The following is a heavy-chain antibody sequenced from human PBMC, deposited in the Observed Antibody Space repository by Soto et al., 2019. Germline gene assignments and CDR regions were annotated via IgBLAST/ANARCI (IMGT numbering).Heavy chain of an antibody. Sequence: QVQLVQSGAEVKKPGASVKVSCKASGYTFTGYYMHWVRQAPGQGLEWMGWINPNSGGTNYAQKFQGGVTMTRDTSISTAYMELSRLRSDDTAVYYCARAKLGYCSSTSCQNPYYYYYGMDVWGQGTTVTVSS. CDR3: ARAKLGYCSSTSCQNPYYYYYGMDV. CDR1: GYTFTGYY. V-gene: IGHV1-2*02. J-gene: IGHJ6*02. CDR2: INPNSGGT. D-gene: IGHD2-2*01.